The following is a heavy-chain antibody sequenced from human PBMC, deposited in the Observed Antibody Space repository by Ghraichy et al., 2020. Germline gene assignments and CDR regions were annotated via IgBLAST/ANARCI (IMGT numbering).Heavy chain of an antibody. V-gene: IGHV3-23*01. J-gene: IGHJ4*02. CDR1: GFTFSRYA. Sequence: GGSLRLSCAASGFTFSRYAMSWVRQAPGKGLEWVSSISGSGFSTYYADPVKGRFTVSRDNSKNTLYLQMNSLRDDDTAVYYCAKEGVAVADTTKSLYYFDSWGQGTLVTVSS. CDR2: ISGSGFST. D-gene: IGHD6-19*01. CDR3: AKEGVAVADTTKSLYYFDS.